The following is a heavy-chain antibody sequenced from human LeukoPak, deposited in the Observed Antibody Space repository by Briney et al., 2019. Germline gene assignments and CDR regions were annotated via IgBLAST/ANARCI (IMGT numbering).Heavy chain of an antibody. CDR3: ARALRTRSDPGDY. D-gene: IGHD4-17*01. CDR1: GYTFTGYY. J-gene: IGHJ4*02. V-gene: IGHV1-2*02. Sequence: ASVKVSCKASGYTFTGYYMHWVRQAPGRGLEWMGWINPNSGGTNYAQKFQGRVTMTRDTSISTAYMELSRLRSDDTAVYYCARALRTRSDPGDYWGQGTLVTVSS. CDR2: INPNSGGT.